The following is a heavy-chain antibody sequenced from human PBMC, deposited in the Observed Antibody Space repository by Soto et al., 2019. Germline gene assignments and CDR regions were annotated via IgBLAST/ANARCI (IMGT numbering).Heavy chain of an antibody. CDR1: GGSISSGDYY. J-gene: IGHJ4*02. CDR3: ASHTAMVKQGNFDY. Sequence: SETLSLTCTVSGGSISSGDYYWSWIRQPPGKGLEWIGYIYYSGSTYYNPSLKSRVTISVDTSKNQFSLKLSSVTAADTAVYYCASHTAMVKQGNFDYWGQGTLVTVSS. CDR2: IYYSGST. V-gene: IGHV4-30-4*01. D-gene: IGHD5-18*01.